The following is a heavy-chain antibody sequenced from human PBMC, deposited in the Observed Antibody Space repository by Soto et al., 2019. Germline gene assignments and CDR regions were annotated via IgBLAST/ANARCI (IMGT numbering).Heavy chain of an antibody. CDR1: GGSISSYY. J-gene: IGHJ6*02. CDR3: ARHLTYCSAGSCYSDFPYYGMDV. D-gene: IGHD2-15*01. Sequence: SETLSLTCTVSGGSISSYYWSWIRQPPGKGLEWIGYIYYSGSTYYNPSLKSRVTISVDTSKNRFSLKLSSVTAADTAVYYCARHLTYCSAGSCYSDFPYYGMDVWGQGTTVTAP. CDR2: IYYSGST. V-gene: IGHV4-59*04.